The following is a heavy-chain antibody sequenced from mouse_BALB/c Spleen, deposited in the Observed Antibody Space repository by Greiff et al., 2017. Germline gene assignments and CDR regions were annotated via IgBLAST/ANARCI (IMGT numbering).Heavy chain of an antibody. J-gene: IGHJ4*01. D-gene: IGHD1-2*01. CDR1: GFTFSSYA. V-gene: IGHV5-9-4*01. CDR3: ARDTTAYAMDY. CDR2: ISSGGSYT. Sequence: EVKLVESGGGLVKPGGSLKLSCAASGFTFSSYAMSWVRQSPEKRLEWVAEISSGGSYTYYPDTVTGRFTISRDNAKNTLYLEMSSLRSGDTAMYYCARDTTAYAMDYWGQGTSVTVSS.